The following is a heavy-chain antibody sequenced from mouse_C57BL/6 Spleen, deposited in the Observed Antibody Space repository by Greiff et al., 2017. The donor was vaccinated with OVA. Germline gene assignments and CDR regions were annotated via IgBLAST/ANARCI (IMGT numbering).Heavy chain of an antibody. J-gene: IGHJ3*01. V-gene: IGHV1-22*01. D-gene: IGHD1-1*01. CDR2: INPNNGGT. Sequence: VQLQQSGPELVKPGASVKMSCKASGYTFTDYNMHWVKQSHGKSLEWIGYINPNNGGTSYNQKFKGKATLTVNKSSSTAYMELRSLTSEDSAVYYCAREGYGSSPWFAYWGQGTLVTVSA. CDR3: AREGYGSSPWFAY. CDR1: GYTFTDYN.